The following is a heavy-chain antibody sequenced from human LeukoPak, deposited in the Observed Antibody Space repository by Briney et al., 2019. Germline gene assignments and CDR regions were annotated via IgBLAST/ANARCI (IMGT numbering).Heavy chain of an antibody. CDR2: IKPDGSEN. J-gene: IGHJ5*02. CDR3: ARDRPHYGKANLFDP. D-gene: IGHD3-10*01. V-gene: IGHV3-7*01. CDR1: RFTFSNYW. Sequence: GGSLRLSCAASRFTFSNYWMSWVRQAPGKGLEWVANIKPDGSENYYLGSVKGRFTISRDNAKNSLFLQMNSLRAEDTAIYYCARDRPHYGKANLFDPWGREPWSPSP.